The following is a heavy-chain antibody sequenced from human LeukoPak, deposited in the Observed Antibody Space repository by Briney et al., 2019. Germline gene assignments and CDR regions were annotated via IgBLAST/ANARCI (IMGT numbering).Heavy chain of an antibody. V-gene: IGHV1-2*02. D-gene: IGHD3-22*01. CDR3: ARFGYYDSSGYYLFDY. Sequence: ASVKVSCKAYGYTFTGYYMHWVRQAPGQGLEWMGWINPNSGGTNYAQKFQGRVTMTRDTSISTAYMELSRLRSDDTAVYYCARFGYYDSSGYYLFDYWGQGTLVTVSS. CDR2: INPNSGGT. J-gene: IGHJ4*02. CDR1: GYTFTGYY.